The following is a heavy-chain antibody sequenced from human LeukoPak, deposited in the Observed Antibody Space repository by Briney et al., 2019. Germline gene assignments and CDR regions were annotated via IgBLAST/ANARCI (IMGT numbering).Heavy chain of an antibody. CDR2: IYHSGNT. CDR3: ARGPQNVFDY. J-gene: IGHJ4*02. D-gene: IGHD3-10*02. Sequence: PSETLSLTCGVFGGSFSASYWSWIRQPPGKGLEWIGSIYHSGNTYYNPSPTSRVTISVDTAKNQFSLKLTSVTAADTAVYYCARGPQNVFDYWGQGTLVTVSS. CDR1: GGSFSASY. V-gene: IGHV4-34*01.